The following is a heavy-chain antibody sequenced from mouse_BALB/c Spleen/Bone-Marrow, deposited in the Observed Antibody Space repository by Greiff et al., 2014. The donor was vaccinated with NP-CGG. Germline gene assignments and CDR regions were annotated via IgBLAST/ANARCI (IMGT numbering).Heavy chain of an antibody. CDR1: GYTFTDYE. J-gene: IGHJ3*01. Sequence: QVQLKESGAKLVKPGASVTLSCKASGYTFTDYEMHWLKQTPVHGLEWIGAIDPETGGTAYNQKFKGRATLTTDKSSSTAYMELRSLTSEDSAVYYCTRLDSSGYGAYWGQGTLVTVSA. D-gene: IGHD3-2*01. CDR3: TRLDSSGYGAY. CDR2: IDPETGGT. V-gene: IGHV1-15*01.